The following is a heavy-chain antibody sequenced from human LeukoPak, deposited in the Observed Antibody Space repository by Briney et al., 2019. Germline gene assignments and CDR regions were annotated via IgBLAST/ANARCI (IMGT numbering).Heavy chain of an antibody. V-gene: IGHV1-3*01. D-gene: IGHD5-12*01. CDR3: ARTEGVYSGSDLPFDY. CDR1: GYTFTTYA. J-gene: IGHJ4*02. CDR2: INAGNDNT. Sequence: ASVKVSCKASGYTFTTYAIHWVRQAPGQRLEWMGWINAGNDNTKFSQKFQGRVTITRDTSASTAYMELSSLRSEDTAVYYCARTEGVYSGSDLPFDYWGQGTLVTVSS.